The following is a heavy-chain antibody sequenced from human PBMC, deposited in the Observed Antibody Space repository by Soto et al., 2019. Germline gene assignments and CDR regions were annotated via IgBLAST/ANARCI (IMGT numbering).Heavy chain of an antibody. D-gene: IGHD3-10*01. CDR2: IYHSGST. CDR3: ARDGDKWFGELLQAEYFQH. Sequence: PSETLSLTCAVSGGSISSSNWWRWVRQPPGKGLEWIGEIYHSGSTNYNPSLKSRVTISVDKSKNQFSLKLSSVTAADTAVYYCARDGDKWFGELLQAEYFQHWGQGTLVTVSS. CDR1: GGSISSSNW. V-gene: IGHV4-4*02. J-gene: IGHJ1*01.